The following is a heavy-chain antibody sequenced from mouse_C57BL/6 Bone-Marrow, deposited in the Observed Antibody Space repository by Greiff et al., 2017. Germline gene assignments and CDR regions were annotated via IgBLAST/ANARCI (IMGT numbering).Heavy chain of an antibody. CDR1: GYAFSSYW. J-gene: IGHJ3*01. CDR3: ARKDSNYPFAY. V-gene: IGHV1-80*01. D-gene: IGHD2-5*01. CDR2: IYPGDGDT. Sequence: QVQLQQSGAELVKPGASVKISCKASGYAFSSYWMNWVKQRPGKGLEWIGQIYPGDGDTNYNGKFKGKATLTADKSSSTAYMQLSSLTSEESAVYFCARKDSNYPFAYWVQGTLVTVSA.